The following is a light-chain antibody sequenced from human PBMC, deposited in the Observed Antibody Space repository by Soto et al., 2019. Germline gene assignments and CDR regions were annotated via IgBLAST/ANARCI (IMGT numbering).Light chain of an antibody. V-gene: IGLV2-18*01. CDR3: SLYTSENAYV. J-gene: IGLJ1*01. Sequence: QSALTQPPSVSGSPGQSATISCTGTSTDFVSYNRVSWYQQPPGTAPKLMIYEVSKRPSGVPDRFSGSKSGNTASLTISGLQAADEADYYCSLYTSENAYVFGTGTQLTVL. CDR1: STDFVSYNR. CDR2: EVS.